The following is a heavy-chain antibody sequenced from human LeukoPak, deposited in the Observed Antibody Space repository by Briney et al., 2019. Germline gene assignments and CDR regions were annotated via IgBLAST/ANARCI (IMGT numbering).Heavy chain of an antibody. CDR1: GGSISSGGYY. J-gene: IGHJ5*02. Sequence: SETLSLTCTVSGGSISSGGYYWSWIRQHPGKGLEWIGYIYYSGSTYYNPSLKSRVTISVDTSKNQFSLKLSSVTAADTAVYYCAGETVTESWFDPWGQGTLATVSS. CDR3: AGETVTESWFDP. CDR2: IYYSGST. D-gene: IGHD4-11*01. V-gene: IGHV4-31*03.